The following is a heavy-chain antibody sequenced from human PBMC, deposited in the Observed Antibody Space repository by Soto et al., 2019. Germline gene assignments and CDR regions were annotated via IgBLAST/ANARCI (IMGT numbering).Heavy chain of an antibody. J-gene: IGHJ5*02. CDR3: ARVYQLIAAAGTVWFDP. Sequence: TGGSLRLSCAASGFTFSSYAMHWVRQAPGKGLEWVAVISYDGSNKYYADSVKGRFTISRDNSKSTLYLQMNSLRAEDTAVYYCARVYQLIAAAGTVWFDPWGQGTLVTVSS. V-gene: IGHV3-30-3*01. CDR1: GFTFSSYA. CDR2: ISYDGSNK. D-gene: IGHD6-13*01.